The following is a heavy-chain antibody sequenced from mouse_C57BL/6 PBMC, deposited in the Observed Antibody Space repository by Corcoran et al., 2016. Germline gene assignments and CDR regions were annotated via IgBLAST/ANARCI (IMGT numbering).Heavy chain of an antibody. J-gene: IGHJ2*01. D-gene: IGHD1-1*01. CDR3: ARPPYYYGSPYYFDY. V-gene: IGHV1-75*01. Sequence: QVQLQQSGPELVKPGASVKISCKASGYTFTDYYINWVKQRPGQGLEWIGWIFPGSGSTYYNEKFKGKATLTVDKSSSTAYMLLSSLTSEDSAVYYCARPPYYYGSPYYFDYWGQGTTLTVSS. CDR1: GYTFTDYY. CDR2: IFPGSGST.